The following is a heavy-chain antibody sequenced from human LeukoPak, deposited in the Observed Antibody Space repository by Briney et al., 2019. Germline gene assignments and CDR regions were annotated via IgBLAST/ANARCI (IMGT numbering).Heavy chain of an antibody. CDR2: IYYSGST. CDR1: GGSISSGDYY. J-gene: IGHJ5*02. V-gene: IGHV4-30-4*08. D-gene: IGHD6-13*01. Sequence: PSETLSLTCTVSGGSISSGDYYWSWIRQPPGKGLEWIGYIYYSGSTYYNPSLKSRVTISVDTSKNQFSLKLSSVTAADTAVYYCARALSLVRYSSSRGDWFDPWGQGTLVTVSS. CDR3: ARALSLVRYSSSRGDWFDP.